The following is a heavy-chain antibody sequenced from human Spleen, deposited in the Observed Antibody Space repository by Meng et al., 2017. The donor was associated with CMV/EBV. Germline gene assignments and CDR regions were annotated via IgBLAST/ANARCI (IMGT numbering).Heavy chain of an antibody. J-gene: IGHJ6*02. CDR2: IYYSGST. V-gene: IGHV4-59*01. D-gene: IGHD1-7*01. CDR1: GGSISSYY. CDR3: ARWELRNYYYGMDV. Sequence: GSLRLSCTVSGGSISSYYWSWIRQPPGKGLEWIGYIYYSGSTNYNPSLKSRVTISVDTSKNQFSLKLSSVTAADTAVYYCARWELRNYYYGMDVWGQGTTVTVSS.